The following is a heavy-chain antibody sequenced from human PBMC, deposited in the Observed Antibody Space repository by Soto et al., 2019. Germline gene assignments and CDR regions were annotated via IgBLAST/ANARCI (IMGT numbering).Heavy chain of an antibody. CDR3: ARGPSYYGMDV. CDR1: GFTVSSNY. Sequence: GGSLRLSCAASGFTVSSNYMGWVRQAPGKGLEWVSAICSGGSTYYADSVKGRFTISRDNSKNTLYLQMNSLRAEDTAVYYCARGPSYYGMDVWGQGTTVTVSS. CDR2: ICSGGST. V-gene: IGHV3-53*01. J-gene: IGHJ6*02.